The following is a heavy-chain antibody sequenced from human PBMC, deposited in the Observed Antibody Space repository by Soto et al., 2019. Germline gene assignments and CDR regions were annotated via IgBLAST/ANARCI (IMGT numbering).Heavy chain of an antibody. CDR1: GYSFTSYW. CDR2: IYPGDSDT. V-gene: IGHV5-51*01. Sequence: GESLKISCKGSGYSFTSYWIGWVRQMPGKGLEWMGIIYPGDSDTRYSPSFQGQVTISADKSISTAYLQWSSLKASDTAMYYCARHAPGRGNHAVYYYYMDVWGKGTTVTVSS. J-gene: IGHJ6*03. CDR3: ARHAPGRGNHAVYYYYMDV. D-gene: IGHD1-1*01.